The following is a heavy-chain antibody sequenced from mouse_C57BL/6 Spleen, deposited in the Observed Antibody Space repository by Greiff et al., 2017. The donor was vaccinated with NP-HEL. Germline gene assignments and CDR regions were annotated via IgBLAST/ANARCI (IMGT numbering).Heavy chain of an antibody. CDR3: AKGGYYSNPYWYFDV. CDR2: IHPNSGST. J-gene: IGHJ1*03. Sequence: VQLQQPGAELVKPGASVKLSCKASGYTFTSYWMHWVKQRPGQGLEWIGMIHPNSGSTNYNEKFKSKATLTVDKSSSTAYMQLSSLTSEDSAVYYCAKGGYYSNPYWYFDVWGTGTTVTVSS. CDR1: GYTFTSYW. V-gene: IGHV1-64*01. D-gene: IGHD2-5*01.